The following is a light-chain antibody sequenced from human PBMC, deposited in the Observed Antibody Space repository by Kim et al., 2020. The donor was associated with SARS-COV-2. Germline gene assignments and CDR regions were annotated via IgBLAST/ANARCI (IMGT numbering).Light chain of an antibody. J-gene: IGLJ3*02. CDR2: EVS. CDR1: SSDDGGYNY. V-gene: IGLV2-8*01. Sequence: QSALTQPPSASGSPGQSVTISCTGTSSDDGGYNYVSWYQQHPGKAPKLMLYEVSKRPSGVPDRFSGSKSGNTASLTVSGLQAEDEADYYCSSYAGSDNLVFGRGTQLTVL. CDR3: SSYAGSDNLV.